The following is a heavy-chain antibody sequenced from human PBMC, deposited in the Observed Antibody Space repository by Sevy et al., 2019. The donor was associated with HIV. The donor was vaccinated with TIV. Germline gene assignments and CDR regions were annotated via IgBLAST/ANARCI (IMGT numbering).Heavy chain of an antibody. CDR1: GFTFNIYS. CDR3: ARASQQLVLLREYYFDY. D-gene: IGHD6-13*01. Sequence: GGSLRLSCAASGFTFNIYSMNWVRQAPGKGLEWVSSISSSSSYIYYADSLKGRFTVSRDNAKNSLYLQMNSLRAEDTAVYYCARASQQLVLLREYYFDYWGQGTLVTVA. CDR2: ISSSSSYI. J-gene: IGHJ4*02. V-gene: IGHV3-21*01.